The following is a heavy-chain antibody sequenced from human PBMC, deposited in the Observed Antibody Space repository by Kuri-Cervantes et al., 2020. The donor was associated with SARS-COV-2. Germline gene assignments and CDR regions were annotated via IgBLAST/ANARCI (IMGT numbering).Heavy chain of an antibody. D-gene: IGHD2-15*01. J-gene: IGHJ2*01. Sequence: GESLKISCAASGFTFSSYWMHWVRQAPGKGLVWVSRINSDGSSTSYADSVKGRFTISRDNAKNTLYLQMNSLRAEDTATYYCAKGYCSGGICYHWYFDLWGRGTLVTVSS. CDR1: GFTFSSYW. V-gene: IGHV3-74*01. CDR3: AKGYCSGGICYHWYFDL. CDR2: INSDGSST.